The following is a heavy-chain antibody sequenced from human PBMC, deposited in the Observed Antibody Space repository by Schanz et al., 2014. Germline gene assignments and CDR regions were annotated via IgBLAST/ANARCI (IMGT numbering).Heavy chain of an antibody. D-gene: IGHD2-21*02. CDR2: IYSGGST. Sequence: SCAASGFTVSINYMSWVRQAPGKGLEWVSVIYSGGSTYYAGSVKGRFTISRDNSKITRYSQMNSVIADDTTVYYFARGDALEYFQRWGQGALXNVYS. CDR1: GFTVSINY. V-gene: IGHV3-66*01. J-gene: IGHJ1*01. CDR3: ARGDALEYFQR.